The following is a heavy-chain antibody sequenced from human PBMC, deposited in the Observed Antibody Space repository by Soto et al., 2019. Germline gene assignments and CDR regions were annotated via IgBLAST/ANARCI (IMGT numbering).Heavy chain of an antibody. CDR3: ARGEDAFFYYGLDV. V-gene: IGHV4-59*01. Sequence: SETLSLTCTVSGGSITSSYWSWIRWPPGKXLEWIAYIYDTGISGYTPSTSYNPSLKSRVTMSVDTSKSQFSLKLTSVTAADTAVYYCARGEDAFFYYGLDVWGQGITVTVSS. CDR2: IYDTGISGYTPST. J-gene: IGHJ6*02. CDR1: GGSITSSY.